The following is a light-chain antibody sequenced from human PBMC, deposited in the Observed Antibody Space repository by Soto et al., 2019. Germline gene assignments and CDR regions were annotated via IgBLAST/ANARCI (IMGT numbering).Light chain of an antibody. Sequence: QSALTQPPSASGSPGQSVTISCTGTSSDVGGYNYVSWYQQHPGKAPKLIIYEVSKRPSGVPDRFSGSKSGNTASLTVSGLQAEDEADYSCSSYAGSNNWVFGGGTKLTVL. CDR2: EVS. CDR1: SSDVGGYNY. CDR3: SSYAGSNNWV. V-gene: IGLV2-8*01. J-gene: IGLJ3*02.